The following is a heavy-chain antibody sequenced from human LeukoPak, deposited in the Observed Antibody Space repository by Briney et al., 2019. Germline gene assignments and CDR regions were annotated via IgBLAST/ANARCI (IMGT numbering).Heavy chain of an antibody. CDR3: ARMGSSWYTWCAFDI. J-gene: IGHJ3*02. CDR1: GGTFSSYA. Sequence: SVKVSCKASGGTFSSYAISWVRQAPGQGLEWMGGIIPIFGTANYAQKFQGRVTITADESTSTAYMELSSLRSEDTAVYYCARMGSSWYTWCAFDIWGQGTMVTVSS. V-gene: IGHV1-69*13. D-gene: IGHD6-13*01. CDR2: IIPIFGTA.